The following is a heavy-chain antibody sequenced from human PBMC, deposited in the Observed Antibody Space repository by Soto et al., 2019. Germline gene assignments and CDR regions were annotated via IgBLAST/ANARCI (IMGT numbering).Heavy chain of an antibody. D-gene: IGHD3-16*02. V-gene: IGHV3-66*01. CDR2: MYSGGST. CDR1: GFTVSGTY. Sequence: EVQLVESGGGLVQPGGSLRLPCAASGFTVSGTYMSWVRQAPGKGLEWVSVMYSGGSTYYADSVKGRFTISRDNSKNTLYLQMNSLRAEDTAVYYCATTMITFGGVIVRDSWGQGTLVTVSS. J-gene: IGHJ4*02. CDR3: ATTMITFGGVIVRDS.